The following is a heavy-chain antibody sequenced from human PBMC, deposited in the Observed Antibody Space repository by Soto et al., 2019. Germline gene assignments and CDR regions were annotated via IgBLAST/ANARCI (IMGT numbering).Heavy chain of an antibody. V-gene: IGHV4-59*08. J-gene: IGHJ5*02. Sequence: SETLSLTCTVSGGSISSYYWSWIRQPPGKGLEWIGYIYYSGSTNYNPSLKSRVTISVDTSKNQFSLKLSSVTAADTAVYYCASHCSGGSCYLNWFDPWGQGTLVTVSS. CDR3: ASHCSGGSCYLNWFDP. CDR2: IYYSGST. CDR1: GGSISSYY. D-gene: IGHD2-15*01.